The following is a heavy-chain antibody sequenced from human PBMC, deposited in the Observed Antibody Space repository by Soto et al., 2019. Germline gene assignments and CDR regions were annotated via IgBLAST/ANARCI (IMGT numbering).Heavy chain of an antibody. D-gene: IGHD1-26*01. CDR2: IDRYGST. CDR1: GGAFSDYY. V-gene: IGHV4-34*01. Sequence: SETLSLTCAVYGGAFSDYYWSWIRQPPGKGLEWIGEIDRYGSTNYDPSLKSRVTISIETSKNQFSLKLTSVTAADTAIYYYAGGSPSAWEPPFYWGQGTLVTVSS. J-gene: IGHJ4*02. CDR3: AGGSPSAWEPPFY.